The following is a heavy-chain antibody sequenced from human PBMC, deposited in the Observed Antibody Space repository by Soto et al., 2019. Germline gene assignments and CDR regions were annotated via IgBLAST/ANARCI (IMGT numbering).Heavy chain of an antibody. D-gene: IGHD3-9*01. Sequence: PGGSLRLSCAASGFTFSSYAMSWVRQAPGKGLEWVSAISGSGGSTYYADSVKGRFTISRDNSKNTLYLQMNSLRAEDTAVYYCAKDSEQLRYFDWLLSFDYWGQGTLVTVSS. J-gene: IGHJ4*02. V-gene: IGHV3-23*01. CDR3: AKDSEQLRYFDWLLSFDY. CDR2: ISGSGGST. CDR1: GFTFSSYA.